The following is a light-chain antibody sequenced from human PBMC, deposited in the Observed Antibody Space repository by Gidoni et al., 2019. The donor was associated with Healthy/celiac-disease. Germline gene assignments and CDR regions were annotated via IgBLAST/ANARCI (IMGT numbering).Light chain of an antibody. Sequence: LQMTQSPSSLSASVGDRVTITCRASQSISSYLYWYQQKPGKAPKLLIYAASSLQSGVPSRFSGSGSGTDFTLTISSLQPEDFATYYCQQSYSTLLTFGGGTKVEIK. J-gene: IGKJ4*01. CDR3: QQSYSTLLT. CDR2: AAS. CDR1: QSISSY. V-gene: IGKV1-39*01.